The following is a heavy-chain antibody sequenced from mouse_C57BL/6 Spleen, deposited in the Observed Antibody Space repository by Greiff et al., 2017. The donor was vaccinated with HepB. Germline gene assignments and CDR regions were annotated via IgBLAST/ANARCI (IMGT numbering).Heavy chain of an antibody. CDR1: GFNIKDYY. CDR2: IDPEDGET. V-gene: IGHV14-2*01. J-gene: IGHJ3*01. CDR3: ASIYDGYTASFAY. Sequence: VQLQQSGAELVKPGASVKLSCTASGFNIKDYYMHWVKQRTEQGLEWIGRIDPEDGETKYAPKFQGRATITADTSSTTAYLQLSSLTSEDTAVYYCASIYDGYTASFAYWGQGTLVTVSA. D-gene: IGHD2-3*01.